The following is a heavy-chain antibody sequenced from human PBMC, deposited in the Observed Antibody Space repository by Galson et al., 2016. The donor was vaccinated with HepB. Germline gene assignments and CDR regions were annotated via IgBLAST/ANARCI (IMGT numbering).Heavy chain of an antibody. CDR2: ISGSGGST. CDR3: AKGRPDGYYDFWSGYYPLVAHYYYGMDV. CDR1: GVTFSGYA. J-gene: IGHJ6*02. Sequence: SLRLSCAASGVTFSGYAMSWVRQAPGKGLEWVSAISGSGGSTYYADSVKGRFTISRDNSKNTPYLQMNSLRAEDTAVYYCAKGRPDGYYDFWSGYYPLVAHYYYGMDVWGQGTTVTVSS. D-gene: IGHD3-3*01. V-gene: IGHV3-23*01.